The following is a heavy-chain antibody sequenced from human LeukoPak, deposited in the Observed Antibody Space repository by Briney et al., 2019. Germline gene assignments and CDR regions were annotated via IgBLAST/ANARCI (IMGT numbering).Heavy chain of an antibody. Sequence: PSETPSLTCAVYGGSFSGYYWSWIRQPPGKGLEWIGEINHSGSTNYNPSLKSRVTISVDTSKNQFSLKLSSVTAADTAVYYCARARVRVVIIRDYYYGMDVWGQGTTVTVSS. D-gene: IGHD3-3*01. CDR1: GGSFSGYY. J-gene: IGHJ6*02. CDR2: INHSGST. CDR3: ARARVRVVIIRDYYYGMDV. V-gene: IGHV4-34*01.